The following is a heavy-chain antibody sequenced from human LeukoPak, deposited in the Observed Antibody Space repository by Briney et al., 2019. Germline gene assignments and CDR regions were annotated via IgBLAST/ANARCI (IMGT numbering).Heavy chain of an antibody. CDR2: IYYSGST. J-gene: IGHJ4*02. V-gene: IGHV4-59*06. D-gene: IGHD3-22*01. CDR1: GGSISSYY. CDR3: ASTYDSSGYLLGY. Sequence: PSETLSLTCTVSGGSISSYYWSWIRQPPGKGLEWIGYIYYSGSTYYNPSLKSRVTISVDTSKNQFSLKLSSVTAADTAVYYCASTYDSSGYLLGYWGQGTLVTVSS.